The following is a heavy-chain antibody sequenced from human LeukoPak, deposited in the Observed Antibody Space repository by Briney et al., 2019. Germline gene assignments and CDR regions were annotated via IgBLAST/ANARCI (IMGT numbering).Heavy chain of an antibody. CDR2: IYHSGST. CDR3: ARVGRAAARPGWNYYYYYMDV. CDR1: GGSISSGGYY. D-gene: IGHD6-6*01. J-gene: IGHJ6*03. Sequence: PSETLSLTCTVSGGSISSGGYYWSWIRQPPGKGLEWIGYIYHSGSTYYNPSLKSRVTISVDRSKNQFSLKLSSVTAADTAVYYCARVGRAAARPGWNYYYYYMDVWGKGTTVIVSS. V-gene: IGHV4-30-2*01.